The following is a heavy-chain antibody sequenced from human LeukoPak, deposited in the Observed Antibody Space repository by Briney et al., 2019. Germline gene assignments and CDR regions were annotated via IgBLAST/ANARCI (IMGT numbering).Heavy chain of an antibody. Sequence: ASVKVSCKASGYTFTSYGISWVRQAPGQGLEWMGWISAYNGNTNYAQKLQGRVTMTTDTSTSTAYMELRSLRSDDTAVYYCARARGYYGSGSTVYNWFDPRGQGTLVTVSS. J-gene: IGHJ5*02. CDR2: ISAYNGNT. D-gene: IGHD3-10*01. CDR1: GYTFTSYG. V-gene: IGHV1-18*01. CDR3: ARARGYYGSGSTVYNWFDP.